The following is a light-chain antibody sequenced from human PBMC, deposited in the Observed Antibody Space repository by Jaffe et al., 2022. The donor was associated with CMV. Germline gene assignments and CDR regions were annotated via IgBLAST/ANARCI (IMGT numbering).Light chain of an antibody. CDR3: QQYGSSPQT. J-gene: IGKJ1*01. CDR2: GAS. V-gene: IGKV3-20*01. Sequence: EIVLTQSPGTLSLSPGERATLSCRASQSVTSGYLAWYQQKPGQAPRLLIFGASSRATGIPDRLSGSGSGTDFTLTISRLEPEDFAVYYCQQYGSSPQTFGQGTKVEIK. CDR1: QSVTSGY.